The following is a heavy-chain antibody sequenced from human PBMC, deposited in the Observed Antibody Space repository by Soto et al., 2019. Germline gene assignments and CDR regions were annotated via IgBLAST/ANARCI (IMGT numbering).Heavy chain of an antibody. Sequence: SVKVSCKASGGTFSSYAISWVRQAPGQGLEWMGGIIPIFGTANYAQKFQGRVTITADESTSTAYMELSSLRSEDTAVYYCARGILVYSSSWFYYYYGMDVWGQGTTVTVS. J-gene: IGHJ6*02. V-gene: IGHV1-69*13. CDR2: IIPIFGTA. CDR1: GGTFSSYA. D-gene: IGHD6-13*01. CDR3: ARGILVYSSSWFYYYYGMDV.